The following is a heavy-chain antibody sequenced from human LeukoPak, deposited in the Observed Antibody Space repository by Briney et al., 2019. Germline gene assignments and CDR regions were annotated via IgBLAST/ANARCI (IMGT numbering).Heavy chain of an antibody. CDR3: ARDVPRRAMIVVVIKRGNDAFDI. Sequence: GGSLRLSCAASGFTLSSYAMHWVRQAPGKGLEWVAVISYDGSNKYYADSVKGRFTISRDNSKNTLYLHMNSLRAEDTAVYYCARDVPRRAMIVVVIKRGNDAFDIWGQGTMVTVSS. CDR2: ISYDGSNK. V-gene: IGHV3-30-3*01. J-gene: IGHJ3*02. D-gene: IGHD3-22*01. CDR1: GFTLSSYA.